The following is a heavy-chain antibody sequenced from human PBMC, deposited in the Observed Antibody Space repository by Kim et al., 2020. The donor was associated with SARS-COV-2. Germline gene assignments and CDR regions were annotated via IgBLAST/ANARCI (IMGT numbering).Heavy chain of an antibody. CDR2: INPSGGST. Sequence: ASVKVSCKASGYTFTSYYMHWVRQAPGQGLEWMGIINPSGGSTSYAQKFQGRVTMTRDTSTSTVYMELSSLRSEDTAVYYCARDWVAGTGDSVGDYFDYWGQGTLVTVSS. CDR1: GYTFTSYY. D-gene: IGHD6-19*01. V-gene: IGHV1-46*01. CDR3: ARDWVAGTGDSVGDYFDY. J-gene: IGHJ4*02.